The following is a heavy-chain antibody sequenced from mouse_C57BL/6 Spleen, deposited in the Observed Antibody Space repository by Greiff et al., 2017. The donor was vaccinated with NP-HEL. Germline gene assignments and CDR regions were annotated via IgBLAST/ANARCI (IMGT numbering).Heavy chain of an antibody. CDR2: IDPSDSYT. J-gene: IGHJ2*01. CDR3: ARDSSGYTDY. Sequence: QVQLQQPGAELVMPGASVKLSCKASGYTFTSYWMHWVKQRPGQGLEWIGEIDPSDSYTNYNQKFKGKSTLTVDKSSSTAYMQLSSLTSEDSAVYYCARDSSGYTDYWGQGTTLTVSS. CDR1: GYTFTSYW. D-gene: IGHD3-2*02. V-gene: IGHV1-69*01.